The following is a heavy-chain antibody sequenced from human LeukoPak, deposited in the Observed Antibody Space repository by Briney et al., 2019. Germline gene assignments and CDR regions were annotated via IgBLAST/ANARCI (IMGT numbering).Heavy chain of an antibody. D-gene: IGHD4-17*01. CDR3: VRDLSTVTTPYFDF. Sequence: GASVKVSCKASGCTFTGDYMHWVRQAPGQGLEWMGWINANSGGTNIAQGFQGRLTMTRGTSISTLYMELSSLTSDDTAVYYCVRDLSTVTTPYFDFWAQGTLVTVSS. J-gene: IGHJ4*02. CDR1: GCTFTGDY. V-gene: IGHV1-2*02. CDR2: INANSGGT.